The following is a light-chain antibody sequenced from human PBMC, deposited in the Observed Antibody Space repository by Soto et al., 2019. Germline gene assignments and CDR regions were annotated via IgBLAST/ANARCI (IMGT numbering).Light chain of an antibody. J-gene: IGLJ2*01. CDR1: SSNIGSNT. CDR3: AAWDDSLNGQVV. V-gene: IGLV1-44*01. CDR2: NNN. Sequence: QSVLTQPPSASGTPGQRVTLSCSGSSSNIGSNTVNWYQLLPGTAPQLLIFNNNQRPSGVPDRFSGSKSGTSASLAISGLQSEDEAADYCAAWDDSLNGQVVFGGGTKLTVL.